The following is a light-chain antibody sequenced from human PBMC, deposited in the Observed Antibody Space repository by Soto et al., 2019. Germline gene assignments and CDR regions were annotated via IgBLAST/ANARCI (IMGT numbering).Light chain of an antibody. Sequence: EIVLTQSPGTVSLSPGERATLSCRASQSVRDNYLAWYQQKPGQAPSLLIFDTSRRATDIPDRFTGSGSGTDFALTISRVEPQDIAVYFCQQYGSSPGTFG. J-gene: IGKJ1*01. CDR3: QQYGSSPGT. CDR1: QSVRDNY. V-gene: IGKV3-20*01. CDR2: DTS.